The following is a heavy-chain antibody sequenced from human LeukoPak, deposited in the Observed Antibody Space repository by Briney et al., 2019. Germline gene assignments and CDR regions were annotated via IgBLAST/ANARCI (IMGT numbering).Heavy chain of an antibody. J-gene: IGHJ4*02. CDR1: GYTFTGYY. V-gene: IGHV1-2*02. CDR2: INPNSGGT. D-gene: IGHD6-13*01. Sequence: ASVKVSCKASGYTFTGYYMHWVRQAPGQGLEWMGWINPNSGGTNYAQKFQGRVTMTRDTFISTAYMELSRLRSDDTAVYYCAREVPSRRIAAAGTLSYWGQGTLVTVSS. CDR3: AREVPSRRIAAAGTLSY.